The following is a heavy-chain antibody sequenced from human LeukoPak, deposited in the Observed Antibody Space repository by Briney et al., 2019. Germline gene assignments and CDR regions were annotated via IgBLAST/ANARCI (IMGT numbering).Heavy chain of an antibody. D-gene: IGHD1-26*01. V-gene: IGHV4-59*01. CDR3: ARGLLVGNTGYYFDY. Sequence: SETLSLTCTVSGGSISGYYWTWIRQPPGRGLEWIGYIYYSGSTNYHPSLKSRVTLSVDTSKKQFSLKLSSVTAADTAVYYCARGLLVGNTGYYFDYWGQGTLVTVSS. CDR1: GGSISGYY. CDR2: IYYSGST. J-gene: IGHJ4*02.